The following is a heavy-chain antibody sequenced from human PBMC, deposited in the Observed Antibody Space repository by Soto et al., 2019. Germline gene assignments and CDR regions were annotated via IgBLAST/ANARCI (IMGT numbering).Heavy chain of an antibody. Sequence: HPGGSLRLSCAASGFTFSSYAMHWVRQAPGKGLEWVAVISYDGSNKYYADSVKGRFTISRDNSKNTLYLQMNSLRAEDTAVYYCARDAEWFSVWSAYYYYYGMDVWGQGTTVTVSS. J-gene: IGHJ6*02. CDR2: ISYDGSNK. CDR1: GFTFSSYA. D-gene: IGHD3-3*01. CDR3: ARDAEWFSVWSAYYYYYGMDV. V-gene: IGHV3-30-3*01.